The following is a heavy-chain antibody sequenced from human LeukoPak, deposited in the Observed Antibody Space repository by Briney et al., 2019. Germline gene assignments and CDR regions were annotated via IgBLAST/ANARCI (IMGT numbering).Heavy chain of an antibody. CDR2: IDSGSNNI. D-gene: IGHD3-10*02. Sequence: GGALRLSCAASGFTFSTYSMNWVRQAPGKGLEWVSDIDSGSNNIHYADSVKDRFTISRDDAKNSLYLQMNSLRAEDTAVYYCAELGITMIGGVWGKGTTVTISS. V-gene: IGHV3-48*01. CDR1: GFTFSTYS. CDR3: AELGITMIGGV. J-gene: IGHJ6*04.